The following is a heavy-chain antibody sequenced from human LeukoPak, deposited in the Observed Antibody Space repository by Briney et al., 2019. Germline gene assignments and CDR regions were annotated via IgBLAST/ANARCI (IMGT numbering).Heavy chain of an antibody. Sequence: GGSPRLSCAASNFTVSGNYMTWVRQTPGMGLECVSVMYTEDVTYYADSVKGRFTISRDNSKNTLYLQMNSLRTEDTAVYYCAGGRGGWYAFESRGQGTLVTVSS. D-gene: IGHD6-19*01. CDR2: MYTEDVT. CDR1: NFTVSGNY. CDR3: AGGRGGWYAFES. J-gene: IGHJ4*02. V-gene: IGHV3-53*01.